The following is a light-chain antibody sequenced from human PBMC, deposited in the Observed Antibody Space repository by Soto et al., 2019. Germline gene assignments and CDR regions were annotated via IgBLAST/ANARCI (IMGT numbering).Light chain of an antibody. V-gene: IGLV2-14*01. CDR1: SGDVGAYNY. CDR2: DVS. Sequence: QSALTQPASVSGSPGQSITISCTGTSGDVGAYNYVSWYQQHPGKAPRLMIYDVSNRPSGASNRFSGSKSAYTASLTISGLQAEDEADYYCSSFTTTYFYVFGPGTKLTVL. J-gene: IGLJ1*01. CDR3: SSFTTTYFYV.